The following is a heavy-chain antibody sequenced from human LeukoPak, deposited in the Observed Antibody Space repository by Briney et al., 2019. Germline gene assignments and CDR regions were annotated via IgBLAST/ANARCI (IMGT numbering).Heavy chain of an antibody. CDR3: ARDSADIVVVPAAILDAFDI. V-gene: IGHV3-33*01. J-gene: IGHJ3*02. CDR2: IWYDGSNK. CDR1: GFTFSSYG. Sequence: GGSLRLSCAASGFTFSSYGMHWVRQAPGKGLEWVAVIWYDGSNKYYADSVKGRFTISRDNSKNTLYLQMNSLRAEDTAVYYCARDSADIVVVPAAILDAFDIWGQGTMVTVSS. D-gene: IGHD2-2*01.